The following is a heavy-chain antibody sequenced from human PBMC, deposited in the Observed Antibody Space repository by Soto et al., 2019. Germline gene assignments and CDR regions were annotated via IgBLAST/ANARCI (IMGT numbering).Heavy chain of an antibody. CDR2: INAGSGSA. CDR3: ARDHSGSDFHSFEY. D-gene: IGHD1-26*01. J-gene: IGHJ4*02. Sequence: QVQLVQSGAEVKKPGASVKVSCKASGYSFTNSAIHWLRQAPGQRLEWMGWINAGSGSAKYSQKFQGRVTITRDTSASTAYMELSSLKSEDTAMYDCARDHSGSDFHSFEYRGQATLITVSS. CDR1: GYSFTNSA. V-gene: IGHV1-3*01.